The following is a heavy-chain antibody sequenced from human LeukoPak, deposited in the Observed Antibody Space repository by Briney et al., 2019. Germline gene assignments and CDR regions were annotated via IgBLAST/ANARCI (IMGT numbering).Heavy chain of an antibody. D-gene: IGHD5-24*01. J-gene: IGHJ4*02. CDR2: VSAANNP. CDR1: GYIFTPHH. Sequence: AASVKVSCKTSGYIFTPHHIHWMRQAPGRGLELLGWVSAANNPEYSQKFQGRVVITRDASATTSYLELNSLRSEDTAIYYCAMSVEMPPIPSFDFWGQGTLVTVSS. V-gene: IGHV1-3*01. CDR3: AMSVEMPPIPSFDF.